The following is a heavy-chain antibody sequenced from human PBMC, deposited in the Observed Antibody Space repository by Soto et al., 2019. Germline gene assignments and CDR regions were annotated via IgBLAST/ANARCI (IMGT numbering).Heavy chain of an antibody. CDR1: GFTFDDYA. CDR3: AKDNAPYDSSGYYYYYGMDV. Sequence: GGSLRLSCAASGFTFDDYAMHWVRQAPGKGREWVSLISWDGGSTYYADSVKGRFTISRDNSKNSLYLQMNSLRAEDTALYYCAKDNAPYDSSGYYYYYGMDVWGQGTTVTVSS. V-gene: IGHV3-43D*03. J-gene: IGHJ6*02. CDR2: ISWDGGST. D-gene: IGHD3-22*01.